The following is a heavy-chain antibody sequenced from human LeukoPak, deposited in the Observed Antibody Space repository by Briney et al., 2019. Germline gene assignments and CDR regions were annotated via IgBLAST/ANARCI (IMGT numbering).Heavy chain of an antibody. V-gene: IGHV3-23*01. D-gene: IGHD3-22*01. CDR2: ISGSGGST. CDR3: ANSGIYYYDSSGYFPFDY. J-gene: IGHJ4*02. CDR1: GFTFSSYA. Sequence: PGGSLRLSCAASGFTFSSYAMSWVRRAPGKGLEWVSAISGSGGSTYYADSVKGRFTISRDNSKNTLYLQMNSLRAEDTAVYYCANSGIYYYDSSGYFPFDYWGQGTLVTVSS.